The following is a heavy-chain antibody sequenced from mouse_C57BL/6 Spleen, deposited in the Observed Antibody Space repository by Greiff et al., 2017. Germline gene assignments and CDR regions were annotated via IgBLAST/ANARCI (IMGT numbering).Heavy chain of an antibody. Sequence: VQGVESGGGLVKPGGSLKLSCAASGFTFSDYGMHWVRQAPEKGLEWVAYISSGSSTIYYADTVKGRFTISRDNAKNTLFLQMTSLRSEDTAMYYCARASITTVAYYFDYWGQGTTLTVSS. CDR3: ARASITTVAYYFDY. J-gene: IGHJ2*01. V-gene: IGHV5-17*01. D-gene: IGHD1-1*01. CDR1: GFTFSDYG. CDR2: ISSGSSTI.